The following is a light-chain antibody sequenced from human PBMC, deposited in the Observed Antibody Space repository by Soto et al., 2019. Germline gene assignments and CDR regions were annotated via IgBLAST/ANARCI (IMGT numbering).Light chain of an antibody. J-gene: IGKJ4*01. Sequence: DIQMTQSPSSLSASVGDRVTITCRASQGISNYLAWYQQMPGKVPKLLIYAASTFQSGVPSRFSCSGSGTDFTLISSTLQPEDVGTYYCQRYNSAPATFGGGTKVEIK. CDR3: QRYNSAPAT. V-gene: IGKV1-27*01. CDR1: QGISNY. CDR2: AAS.